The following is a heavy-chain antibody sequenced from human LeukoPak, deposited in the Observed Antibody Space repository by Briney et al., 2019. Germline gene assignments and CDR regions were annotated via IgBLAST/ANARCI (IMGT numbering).Heavy chain of an antibody. CDR2: IIPMFGTA. D-gene: IGHD3-10*01. V-gene: IGHV1-69*05. CDR1: GGTFSSYA. J-gene: IGHJ4*02. CDR3: ARDGGGSGSYYQASDY. Sequence: SVKVSCKASGGTFSSYAISWVRQAPGQGLEWMGGIIPMFGTANYAQKFHGRVTITTDESTSTAYMELSSLRSEDTAVYYCARDGGGSGSYYQASDYWGQGTLVTVSS.